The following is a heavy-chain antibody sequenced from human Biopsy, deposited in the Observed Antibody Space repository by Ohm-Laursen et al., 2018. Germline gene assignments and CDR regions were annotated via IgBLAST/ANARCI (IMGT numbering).Heavy chain of an antibody. CDR2: IIGILRTA. D-gene: IGHD1/OR15-1a*01. CDR1: GGTFSSSA. V-gene: IGHV1-69*13. Sequence: SVKVSCKASGGTFSSSAITWVRQAPGQGLEWMGGIIGILRTAHYAQKFQGRVTITADEFMSAAYMELSSLRSEDTAVYYCVRGGGYNWNNGWFGPWGQGTLVTGSS. CDR3: VRGGGYNWNNGWFGP. J-gene: IGHJ5*02.